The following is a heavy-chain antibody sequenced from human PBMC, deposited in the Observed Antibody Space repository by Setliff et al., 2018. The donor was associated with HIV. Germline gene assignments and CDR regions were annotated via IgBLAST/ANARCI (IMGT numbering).Heavy chain of an antibody. CDR1: GFPFSNYC. D-gene: IGHD2-21*01. Sequence: GGPRLSCAASGFPFSNYCMNWVRQAPGKGLQWLSYISSSGDSAYGDSMKGRITISRDKANNSLYLQIHSLTAEDTAVYYCAIEDGCGGHYHSWGQGTLVTVSS. J-gene: IGHJ4*02. CDR2: ISSSGDSA. V-gene: IGHV3-48*01. CDR3: AIEDGCGGHYHS.